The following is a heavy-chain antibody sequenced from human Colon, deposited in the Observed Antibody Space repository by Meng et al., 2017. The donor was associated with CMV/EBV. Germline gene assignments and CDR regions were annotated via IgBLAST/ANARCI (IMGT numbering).Heavy chain of an antibody. V-gene: IGHV3-15*01. D-gene: IGHD5-12*01. J-gene: IGHJ4*02. Sequence: GESLKISCAASGLSFTTAWMCWVRQAPGKGLEWVGRIKSENDGGTTDYAAPVIGRFTISRDDSKNTLYLQMNSLKTEDTAVYYCAREKAQWLRGYYFDHWGQGTLVTVSS. CDR2: IKSENDGGTT. CDR3: AREKAQWLRGYYFDH. CDR1: GLSFTTAW.